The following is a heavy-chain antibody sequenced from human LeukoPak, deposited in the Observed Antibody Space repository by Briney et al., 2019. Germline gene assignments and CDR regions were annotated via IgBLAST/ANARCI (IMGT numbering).Heavy chain of an antibody. Sequence: GESLKISCKASGYSFTTYWIAWVRQMPGKGLEWMGMIYPGDSDTRYSSSFQGQITISVDKSISIAYLQWSSLKASDTAVYYCARLLQGVAGTWGYWGQGTLVTVS. CDR3: ARLLQGVAGTWGY. V-gene: IGHV5-51*01. J-gene: IGHJ4*02. D-gene: IGHD6-19*01. CDR2: IYPGDSDT. CDR1: GYSFTTYW.